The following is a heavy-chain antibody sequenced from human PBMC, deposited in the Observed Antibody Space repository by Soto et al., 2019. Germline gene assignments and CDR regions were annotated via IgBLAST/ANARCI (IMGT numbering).Heavy chain of an antibody. J-gene: IGHJ5*01. D-gene: IGHD1-7*01. CDR2: IYYSGST. Sequence: QLQLQESGPGLVKPSETLSLTCTVSGGSISSSSYYWGWIRQPPGKGLEWIGSIYYSGSTYYNPSLKSRVTISVDTSKNQFSLKLSSVTAADTAVYYCARRSGGNYSPFDSWGQGTLVTVSS. V-gene: IGHV4-39*01. CDR1: GGSISSSSYY. CDR3: ARRSGGNYSPFDS.